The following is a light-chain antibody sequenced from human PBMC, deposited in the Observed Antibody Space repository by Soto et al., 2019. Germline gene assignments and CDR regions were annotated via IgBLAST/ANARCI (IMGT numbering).Light chain of an antibody. CDR3: SSFSSSSTPYV. J-gene: IGLJ1*01. CDR2: EVN. Sequence: QSVLTQPASVSGSPGQSITISCIGTSTDVGGYKYVSWYQQHPGTAPKLMIFEVNGRPSGASDRFSGSKSGNTASLTISGLQPEDEADYYCSSFSSSSTPYVFGTGTKVTVL. CDR1: STDVGGYKY. V-gene: IGLV2-14*01.